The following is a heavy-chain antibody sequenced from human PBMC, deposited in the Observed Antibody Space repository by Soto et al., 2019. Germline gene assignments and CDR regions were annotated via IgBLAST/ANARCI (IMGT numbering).Heavy chain of an antibody. Sequence: GGSLRLSCAASGFTFSSYAMSWVRQAPGKGLEWASAISGSGGSTYYADSVKGRFTISRDNSKNTLYLQMNSLRAEDTAVYYCAGRTRLYSGYDSYYYYYGMDVWGQGTTVTVSS. CDR1: GFTFSSYA. D-gene: IGHD5-12*01. J-gene: IGHJ6*02. CDR3: AGRTRLYSGYDSYYYYYGMDV. V-gene: IGHV3-23*01. CDR2: ISGSGGST.